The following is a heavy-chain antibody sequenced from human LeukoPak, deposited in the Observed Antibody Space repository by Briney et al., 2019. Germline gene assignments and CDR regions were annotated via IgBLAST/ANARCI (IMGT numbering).Heavy chain of an antibody. V-gene: IGHV4-59*01. Sequence: SSEILSLTCTVSGGSINNYYWNWIRQPPGKGPEWIGHIYYSGSTNYNPSLKSRVTISVDTSKNQCSLKLNSVTAADTAVYYCARDPRPNSNNWFDPWGQGTLVTVSS. CDR1: GGSINNYY. J-gene: IGHJ5*02. CDR3: ARDPRPNSNNWFDP. CDR2: IYYSGST. D-gene: IGHD5-18*01.